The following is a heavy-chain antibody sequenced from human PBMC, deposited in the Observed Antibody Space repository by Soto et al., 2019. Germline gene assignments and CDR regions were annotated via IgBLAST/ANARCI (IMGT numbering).Heavy chain of an antibody. CDR1: GFSFSAYA. CDR3: VKEKVRPFDY. Sequence: EVQLLESGGGLVQPGGSLTLSCGASGFSFSAYAMGWVRQAPGKGLEWVSSISGSGSYTYYTDSVKGRFTISRDNSKNTLYLEMNSLIARDMAVYYCVKEKVRPFDYWGQGTQVTVSS. J-gene: IGHJ4*02. CDR2: ISGSGSYT. V-gene: IGHV3-23*01.